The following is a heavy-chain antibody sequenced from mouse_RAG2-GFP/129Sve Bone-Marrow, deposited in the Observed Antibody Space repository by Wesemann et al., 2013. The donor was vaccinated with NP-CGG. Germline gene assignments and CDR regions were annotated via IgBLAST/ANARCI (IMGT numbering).Heavy chain of an antibody. J-gene: IGHJ2*01. V-gene: IGHV1-87*01. Sequence: AQGLEWIGAIYPGDGDTRYTQKFKGKATLTADKSSSTAYMQLSSLASEDSAVYYCARRGLYGSSPYFDYWGQGTTLTVSS. CDR2: IYPGDGDT. CDR3: ARRGLYGSSPYFDY. D-gene: IGHD1-1*01.